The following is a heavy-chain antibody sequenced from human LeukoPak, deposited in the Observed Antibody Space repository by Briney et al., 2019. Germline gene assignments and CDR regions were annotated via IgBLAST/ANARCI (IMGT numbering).Heavy chain of an antibody. Sequence: GASVKVSCKTSGYTFSNNDINWVRQPPGQGLEWMGWMNPNSGATGYAQKFQGRVTMTRDTSISTAYMELSSLRSEDMAVYYCAREGRSSSLDYWGQGTLVTVSS. D-gene: IGHD6-6*01. V-gene: IGHV1-8*01. CDR1: GYTFSNND. CDR2: MNPNSGAT. J-gene: IGHJ4*02. CDR3: AREGRSSSLDY.